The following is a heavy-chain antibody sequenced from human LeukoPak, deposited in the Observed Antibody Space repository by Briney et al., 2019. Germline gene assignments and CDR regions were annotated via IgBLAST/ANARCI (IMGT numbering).Heavy chain of an antibody. CDR2: INKDESEK. CDR1: GFTFSSYC. V-gene: IGHV3-7*03. D-gene: IGHD4-17*01. J-gene: IGHJ4*02. Sequence: GGSLRLSCAASGFTFSSYCMSWVRQAPGKGLEWVANINKDESEKYYVDSVKGRFTISRDNAKNSLYLQMNSLRAEDTAVYYCARCRTTVTAMPGYWDQGTLVTVSS. CDR3: ARCRTTVTAMPGY.